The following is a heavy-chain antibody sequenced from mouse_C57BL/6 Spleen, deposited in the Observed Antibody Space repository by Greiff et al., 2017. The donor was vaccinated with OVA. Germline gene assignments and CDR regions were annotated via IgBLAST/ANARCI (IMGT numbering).Heavy chain of an antibody. CDR2: INPSTGGT. D-gene: IGHD3-2*02. J-gene: IGHJ2*01. CDR3: ARSLYSSGYFDD. Sequence: VQLKESGPELVKPGASVKISCKASGYSFTGYYMNWVKQSPEKSLEWIGEINPSTGGTTYNQKFKAKATLTVDKSSSTAYMQLKSLTSEDSAVYYCARSLYSSGYFDDWGQGTTLTVSS. V-gene: IGHV1-42*01. CDR1: GYSFTGYY.